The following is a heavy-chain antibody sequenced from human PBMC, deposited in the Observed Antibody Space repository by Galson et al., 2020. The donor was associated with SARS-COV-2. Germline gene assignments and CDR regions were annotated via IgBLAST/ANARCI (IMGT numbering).Heavy chain of an antibody. CDR2: ISYDGSNK. J-gene: IGHJ4*02. Sequence: GGSLRLSCAASGFIFSDYAMHWVRQAPGKGLEWMTAISYDGSNKFYADSVKGRFTISRDKSKHTLYLQMDSLRPGDTAVYYCARNSDFFEDFDYWGQGTLVTVSS. D-gene: IGHD4-4*01. CDR1: GFIFSDYA. CDR3: ARNSDFFEDFDY. V-gene: IGHV3-30*01.